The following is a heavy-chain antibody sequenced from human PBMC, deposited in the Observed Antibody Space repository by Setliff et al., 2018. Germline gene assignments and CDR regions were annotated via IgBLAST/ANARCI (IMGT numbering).Heavy chain of an antibody. CDR3: ATDVNQWDPTYMDV. J-gene: IGHJ6*03. V-gene: IGHV1-18*01. Sequence: DSVKVSCKASGDSIPKNAISWVRQAPGQGLEWMGWLQTYSGHTNYAQKFRGRATMTTDTSTRTAYLELRALTSDDTAVYYCATDVNQWDPTYMDVWGEGTTVTVSS. CDR2: LQTYSGHT. CDR1: GDSIPKNA. D-gene: IGHD1-26*01.